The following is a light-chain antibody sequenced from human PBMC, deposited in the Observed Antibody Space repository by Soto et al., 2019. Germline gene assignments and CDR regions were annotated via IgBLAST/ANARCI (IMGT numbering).Light chain of an antibody. CDR1: QSVSRY. CDR3: QQRSYWPLT. J-gene: IGKJ4*01. V-gene: IGKV3-11*01. Sequence: EVVLTQSPGTLSLSPGESATLSCRASQSVSRYLAWYQQKPGQTPRLLIYDASNRAAGIPARFSGSGSGTDFTLTISSLEPEDFAVYYCQQRSYWPLTFGGGTKVEIK. CDR2: DAS.